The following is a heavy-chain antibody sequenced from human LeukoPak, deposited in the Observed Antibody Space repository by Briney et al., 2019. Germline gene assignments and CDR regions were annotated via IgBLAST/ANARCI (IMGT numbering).Heavy chain of an antibody. J-gene: IGHJ4*02. CDR1: GFTFSSYW. Sequence: RGSLRLSCAASGFTFSSYWMSWVRQAPGRGLEWVANIKQDGSEKYYVDSVKGRFTISRDNAKNSLYLQMNSLRAEDTAVYYCARSRRVYYFDYWGQGTLVTVSS. D-gene: IGHD6-13*01. CDR2: IKQDGSEK. V-gene: IGHV3-7*01. CDR3: ARSRRVYYFDY.